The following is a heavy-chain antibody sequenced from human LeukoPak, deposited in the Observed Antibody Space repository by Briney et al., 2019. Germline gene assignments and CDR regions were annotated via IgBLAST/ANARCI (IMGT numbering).Heavy chain of an antibody. CDR3: AKDRVSLSV. V-gene: IGHV3-30*02. CDR1: GFTFSSYG. J-gene: IGHJ6*04. CDR2: IQYDGSYK. D-gene: IGHD2-8*01. Sequence: GGSLRLSCAASGFTFSSYGMHWVRQAPGKGLEWVGFIQYDGSYKYYGDFVKGRFTISRDNSKNTLYLQMNSLRAEDTAVYYCAKDRVSLSVWGKGTTVTVSS.